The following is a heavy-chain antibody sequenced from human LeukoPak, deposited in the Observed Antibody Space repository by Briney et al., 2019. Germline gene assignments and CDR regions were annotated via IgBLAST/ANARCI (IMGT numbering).Heavy chain of an antibody. CDR3: AQDIVVVPGEGARDY. D-gene: IGHD2-2*01. Sequence: PGRSLRLSCAASGFTFSSYGMHWVRQAPGKGLEWVAVISYDGSNKYYADSVKGRFTISRDNSKNTLYLQMNSLRAEDTAVYYCAQDIVVVPGEGARDYWGQGTLVTVSS. CDR2: ISYDGSNK. CDR1: GFTFSSYG. V-gene: IGHV3-30*18. J-gene: IGHJ4*02.